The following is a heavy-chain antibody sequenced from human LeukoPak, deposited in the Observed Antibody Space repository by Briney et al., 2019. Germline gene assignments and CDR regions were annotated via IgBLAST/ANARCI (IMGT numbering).Heavy chain of an antibody. CDR1: GYTFTGYY. V-gene: IGHV1-2*02. J-gene: IGHJ4*02. D-gene: IGHD3-22*01. CDR3: ASASHYYDSSGYYVFDY. Sequence: ASVKVSCKASGYTFTGYYMHWVRQAPGQGLEWMGWINPNSGGTNYAQKFQGRVTMTRDTSTRTAYRGLSRLRSDDTLIYYCASASHYYDSSGYYVFDYWGQGTLVTVSS. CDR2: INPNSGGT.